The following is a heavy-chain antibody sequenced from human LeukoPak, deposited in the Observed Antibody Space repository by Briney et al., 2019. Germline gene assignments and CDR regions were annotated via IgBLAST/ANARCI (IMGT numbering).Heavy chain of an antibody. CDR1: GYTFTGYY. CDR2: INPNSGGT. Sequence: ASVKVSCKASGYTFTGYYMHWVRQAPGQGLEWMGWINPNSGGTNYAQKFQGRVTMTRDTSISTAYMELSRLRSDDTAVYYCARGRIAVAGTAGYYYYMDVWGKGTTVTISS. CDR3: ARGRIAVAGTAGYYYYMDV. J-gene: IGHJ6*03. D-gene: IGHD6-19*01. V-gene: IGHV1-2*02.